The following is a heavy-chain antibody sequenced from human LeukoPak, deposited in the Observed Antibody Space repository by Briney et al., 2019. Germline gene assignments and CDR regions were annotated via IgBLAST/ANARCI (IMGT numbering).Heavy chain of an antibody. CDR3: ARVGRYCSSNSCPPRWFDP. CDR1: GGSFSGYY. Sequence: SETLSLTCAVYGGSFSGYYWSWIRQPPGKGLEWIGEINHSGSTNYNPSLKSRVTISVDTSKNQFSLKLSSVTAADTAVYYCARVGRYCSSNSCPPRWFDPWGQGTLVTVSS. D-gene: IGHD2-2*01. CDR2: INHSGST. J-gene: IGHJ5*02. V-gene: IGHV4-34*01.